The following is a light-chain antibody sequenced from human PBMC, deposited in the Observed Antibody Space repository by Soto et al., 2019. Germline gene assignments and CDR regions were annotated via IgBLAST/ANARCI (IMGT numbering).Light chain of an antibody. V-gene: IGLV2-8*01. CDR3: DSWDNSLSVVL. CDR2: EVT. CDR1: SRDVGAYVY. J-gene: IGLJ2*01. Sequence: QSALTQPSSASGSPGESVTMSCTGTSRDVGAYVYVSWFQQHPGKAPKLLIYEVTKRPSGIPDRFSGSTSGTSATLAIAGLQTGDEADYYCDSWDNSLSVVLFGGGTKVTVL.